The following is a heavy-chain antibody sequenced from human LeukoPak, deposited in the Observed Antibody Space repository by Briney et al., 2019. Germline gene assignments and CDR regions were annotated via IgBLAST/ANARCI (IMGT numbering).Heavy chain of an antibody. J-gene: IGHJ4*02. CDR3: ARPLECGSSLD. D-gene: IGHD3-10*01. V-gene: IGHV1-2*02. CDR1: GYTFIGYY. Sequence: ASVKVSCKASGYTFIGYYVHWVRQAPGQGLKWMGWINPNSDGTNYAQKFQGRVTMTRDTSISTAYMELSRLRSDDTAVYYCARPLECGSSLDWGQGTLVTVSS. CDR2: INPNSDGT.